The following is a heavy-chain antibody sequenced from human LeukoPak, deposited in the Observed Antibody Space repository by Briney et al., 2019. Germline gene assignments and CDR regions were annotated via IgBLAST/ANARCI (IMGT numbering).Heavy chain of an antibody. D-gene: IGHD5-24*01. CDR1: GYSISRGYY. CDR3: ARVLRDGYNSWYFDY. CDR2: IYHSGST. Sequence: PSETLSLTCTVSGYSISRGYYWGWIRQPPGKGLEWIGSIYHSGSTYYNPSLKSRVTISVDTSKNQFSLKRSSVTAADTAVYYCARVLRDGYNSWYFDYWGQGTLVTVSS. J-gene: IGHJ4*02. V-gene: IGHV4-38-2*02.